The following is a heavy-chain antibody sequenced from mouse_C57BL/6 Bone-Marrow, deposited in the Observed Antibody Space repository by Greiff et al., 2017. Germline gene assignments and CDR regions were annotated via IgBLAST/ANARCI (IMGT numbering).Heavy chain of an antibody. J-gene: IGHJ3*01. CDR1: GYAFTNYL. CDR2: INPGSGGT. CDR3: ARSRLPSWFAY. Sequence: QVQLKQSGAELVRPGTSVKVSCKASGYAFTNYLIEWVKQRPGQGLEWIGVINPGSGGTNYNEKFMGKATLNADKSSSTAYMQLSSLTSEDSAVYFCARSRLPSWFAYWGQGTLVTVSA. V-gene: IGHV1-54*01. D-gene: IGHD5-5*01.